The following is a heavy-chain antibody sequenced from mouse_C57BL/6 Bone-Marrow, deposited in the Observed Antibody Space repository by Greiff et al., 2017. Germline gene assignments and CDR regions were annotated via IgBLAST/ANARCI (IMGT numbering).Heavy chain of an antibody. CDR3: ARRSYYDYGAFAY. D-gene: IGHD2-4*01. CDR1: GYTFTNYW. V-gene: IGHV1-63*01. Sequence: QVQLKESGAELVRPGTSVKMSCKASGYTFTNYWIGWAKQRPGHGLEWIGDIYPGGGYTNDNEKFKGKATLTADKASRTAYMQFSSLTSEDSAIYYCARRSYYDYGAFAYWGQGTLVTVSA. J-gene: IGHJ3*01. CDR2: IYPGGGYT.